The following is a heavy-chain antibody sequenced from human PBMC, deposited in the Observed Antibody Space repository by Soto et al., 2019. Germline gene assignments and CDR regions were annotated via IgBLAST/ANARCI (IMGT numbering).Heavy chain of an antibody. D-gene: IGHD3-22*01. CDR1: GFSLSTSGMR. Sequence: SGPTLVNPTQTLTLTCTFSGFSLSTSGMRVSWIRQPPGKALEWLARIDWDDDKFYSTSLKTRLAISKDTSKNQVVLTMTNMDPVDTATYYCARTPYYYDSSGYDYWGQGTLVTVSS. CDR2: IDWDDDK. CDR3: ARTPYYYDSSGYDY. J-gene: IGHJ4*02. V-gene: IGHV2-70*04.